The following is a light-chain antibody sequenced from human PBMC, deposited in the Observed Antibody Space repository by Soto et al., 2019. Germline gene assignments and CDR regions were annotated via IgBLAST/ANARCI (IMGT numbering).Light chain of an antibody. J-gene: IGLJ3*02. Sequence: QAVVTQEPSLTVSPGGTVTLTCASSTGAVTSAYFPSWFQQKPGQAPRALIYNTSNKHSWTPARFSGPLLGGKAALTLSGVQPEDEADYYCLLFYGGAQPWVFGGGTKVTVL. CDR3: LLFYGGAQPWV. V-gene: IGLV7-43*01. CDR2: NTS. CDR1: TGAVTSAYF.